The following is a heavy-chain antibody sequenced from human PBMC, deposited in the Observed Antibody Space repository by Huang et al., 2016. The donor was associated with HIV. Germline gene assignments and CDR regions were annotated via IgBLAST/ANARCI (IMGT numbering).Heavy chain of an antibody. J-gene: IGHJ4*02. D-gene: IGHD3-3*01. Sequence: QILLIESGGGVVQPGRSLRLSCAASGFTFSSYGMHWVGQAPGKGVRWVAVKSYDEDNKNYADSWRGRFTISRDNSKNTLYLQMNSLRIEDTAVYYCARGPIRFLAWLLNFDYWGQGALVTVSS. CDR2: KSYDEDNK. CDR1: GFTFSSYG. V-gene: IGHV3-30*03. CDR3: ARGPIRFLAWLLNFDY.